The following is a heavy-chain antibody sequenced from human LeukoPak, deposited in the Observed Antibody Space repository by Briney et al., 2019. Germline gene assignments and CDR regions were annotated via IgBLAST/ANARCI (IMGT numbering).Heavy chain of an antibody. CDR1: GGSISSSSYY. V-gene: IGHV4-39*07. Sequence: SETLSLTCTVSGGSISSSSYYWGWIRQPPGKGLEWIGSIYYSGSTYYNPSLKSRVTISVDTSKNQFSLKLSSVTAADTAVYYCARGYSSGWSRLGCSLSPWGQGTLVTVSS. CDR2: IYYSGST. D-gene: IGHD6-19*01. CDR3: ARGYSSGWSRLGCSLSP. J-gene: IGHJ5*02.